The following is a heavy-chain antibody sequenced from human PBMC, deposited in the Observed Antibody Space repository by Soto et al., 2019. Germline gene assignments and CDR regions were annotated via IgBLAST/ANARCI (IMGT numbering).Heavy chain of an antibody. CDR2: ISYDGSNK. V-gene: IGHV3-30*18. D-gene: IGHD1-1*01. J-gene: IGHJ4*02. CDR1: GCMFSSYA. CDR3: AKGQEVQTD. Sequence: VRSLRLSCAASGCMFSSYAMHWVRQAPGKGLECVAVISYDGSNKDYADSVKGRFTISRDNSKNTLYLQMNSLRAEDTAVYYCAKGQEVQTDWGQGTLVTVSS.